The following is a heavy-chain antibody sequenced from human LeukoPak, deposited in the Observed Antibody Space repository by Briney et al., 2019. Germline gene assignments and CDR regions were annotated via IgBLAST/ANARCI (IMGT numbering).Heavy chain of an antibody. Sequence: ASVKVSCKASGYTFTNYDISRVRQAPGQGLEWMGWISVYSGNTNYAQKLQGRVTMTTDTSTSTAYMELRSLRSDDTAVYYCARARDHYDSSGYFRGRYFDYWGQGTLVTVSS. CDR3: ARARDHYDSSGYFRGRYFDY. D-gene: IGHD3-22*01. CDR1: GYTFTNYD. V-gene: IGHV1-18*01. J-gene: IGHJ4*02. CDR2: ISVYSGNT.